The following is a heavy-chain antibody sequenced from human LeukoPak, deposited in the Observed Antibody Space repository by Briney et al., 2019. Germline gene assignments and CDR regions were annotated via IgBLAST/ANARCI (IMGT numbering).Heavy chain of an antibody. V-gene: IGHV3-66*01. D-gene: IGHD5-24*01. CDR3: ARDPRDGYLDY. CDR1: GFTVSSNY. J-gene: IGHJ4*02. Sequence: PGGSLRLSCAASGFTVSSNYMSWVRQAPGKGLEWVSVIYSGGSTYYADSVKGRFTISRDNSKNTLYLQMNSLRAEDTAVYYCARDPRDGYLDYWGQGTLVTVSS. CDR2: IYSGGST.